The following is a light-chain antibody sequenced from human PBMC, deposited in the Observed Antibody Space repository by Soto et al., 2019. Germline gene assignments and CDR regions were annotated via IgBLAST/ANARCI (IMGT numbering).Light chain of an antibody. V-gene: IGKV3-15*01. Sequence: EIVLTQSPATLSLSPGERVTLSCRASQSVRSNLAWYQQKPGQAPRLLIVGSFARATGIPARFSGSGSGSEFTLTISGLQSEDFAVYYCQQYNDRPPITFGQGTRLEIK. CDR3: QQYNDRPPIT. CDR2: GSF. J-gene: IGKJ5*01. CDR1: QSVRSN.